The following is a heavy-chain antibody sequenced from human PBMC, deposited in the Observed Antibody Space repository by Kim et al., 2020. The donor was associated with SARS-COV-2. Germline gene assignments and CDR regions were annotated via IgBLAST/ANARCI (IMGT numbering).Heavy chain of an antibody. Sequence: ASVKVSCKASGYTFTSYAINWVRQAPGQGLEWMGWINTYTGNPTYAPAFAGRFVFFLDTSVNTAYLQISSLKAEDTAVFYCARVEPRGITDYYYYGMDVW. J-gene: IGHJ6*01. V-gene: IGHV7-4-1*02. CDR2: INTYTGNP. CDR3: ARVEPRGITDYYYYGMDV. CDR1: GYTFTSYA. D-gene: IGHD3-10*01.